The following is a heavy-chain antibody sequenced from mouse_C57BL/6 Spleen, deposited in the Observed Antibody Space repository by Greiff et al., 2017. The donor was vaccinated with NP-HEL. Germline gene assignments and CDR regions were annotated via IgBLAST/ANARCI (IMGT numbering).Heavy chain of an antibody. D-gene: IGHD2-5*01. V-gene: IGHV1-50*01. CDR1: GYTFTSYW. J-gene: IGHJ2*01. CDR3: ARWDSNSYYFDY. CDR2: IDPSDSYT. Sequence: QVHVKQSGAELVKPGASVKLSCKASGYTFTSYWMQWVKQRPGQGLEWIGEIDPSDSYTNYNQKFKGKATLTVDTSSSTAYMQLSSLTSEDSAVYYCARWDSNSYYFDYWGQGTTLTVSS.